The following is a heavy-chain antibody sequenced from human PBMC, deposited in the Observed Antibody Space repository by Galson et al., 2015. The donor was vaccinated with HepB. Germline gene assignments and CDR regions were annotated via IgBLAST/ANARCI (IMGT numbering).Heavy chain of an antibody. CDR2: IIPIFGTA. Sequence: SVKVSCKASGGTFSSYAISWVRQAPGQGLEWMGGIIPIFGTANYAQKFQGRVTITADESTSTAYMELSSLRSEDTAVYYCARGGSSSPDASWDYYYGMDVWGQGTTVTVSS. D-gene: IGHD6-6*01. J-gene: IGHJ6*02. CDR3: ARGGSSSPDASWDYYYGMDV. V-gene: IGHV1-69*13. CDR1: GGTFSSYA.